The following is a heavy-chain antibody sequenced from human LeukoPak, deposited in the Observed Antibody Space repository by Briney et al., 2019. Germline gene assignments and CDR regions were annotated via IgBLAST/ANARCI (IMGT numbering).Heavy chain of an antibody. V-gene: IGHV3-23*01. D-gene: IGHD2-2*01. J-gene: IGHJ6*03. Sequence: GGCLRLSCAAPGFTFSSDAMSWVRRAPGKGLEWVSGISGSGDSTNYADSVKGRFTISRDNSKNTLYLQMNSLRAEDTAIYYCARGYCSSTSCTPYYYFYYMDVWGKGTTVTVSS. CDR1: GFTFSSDA. CDR3: ARGYCSSTSCTPYYYFYYMDV. CDR2: ISGSGDST.